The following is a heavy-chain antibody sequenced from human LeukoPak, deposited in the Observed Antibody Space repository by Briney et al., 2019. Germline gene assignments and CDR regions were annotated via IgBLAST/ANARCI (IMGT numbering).Heavy chain of an antibody. V-gene: IGHV1-69*05. CDR2: IIPIFGTA. Sequence: ASVKVSCKASGGTFSSYAISWVRQAPGQGLEWMGGIIPIFGTANYAQKFQGRVTITTDESTSTAYMELSSLRSEDTAVYYCASRRSSSWKLGSSYYYMDVWGKGTTVTVSS. J-gene: IGHJ6*03. D-gene: IGHD6-13*01. CDR1: GGTFSSYA. CDR3: ASRRSSSWKLGSSYYYMDV.